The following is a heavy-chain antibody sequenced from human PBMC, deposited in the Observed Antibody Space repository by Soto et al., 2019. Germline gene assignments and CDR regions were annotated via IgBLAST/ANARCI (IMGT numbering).Heavy chain of an antibody. CDR1: GYSFTTYW. V-gene: IGHV5-51*01. J-gene: IGHJ6*02. Sequence: ESVKSSCESHGYSFTTYWITWVGQKPGKGLEWVGSFHPGESDTRYSPSFQGQVTISADRSLATAYLQWSSLQAADTAIYYCARHEATYYNFYGMDVWGQGTTVTVSS. CDR2: FHPGESDT. CDR3: ARHEATYYNFYGMDV.